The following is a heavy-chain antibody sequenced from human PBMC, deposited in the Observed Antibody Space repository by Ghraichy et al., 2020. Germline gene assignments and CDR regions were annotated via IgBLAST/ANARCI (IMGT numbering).Heavy chain of an antibody. CDR3: ARVGSSSWYYAFDI. CDR1: GFTFSSYS. V-gene: IGHV3-21*01. D-gene: IGHD6-13*01. CDR2: ISSSSSYI. Sequence: GGSLRLSCAASGFTFSSYSMNWVRQAPGKGLEWVSSISSSSSYIYYADSVKGRFTISRDNAKNSLYLQMNSLRAEDTAVYYCARVGSSSWYYAFDIWGQGTMVTVSS. J-gene: IGHJ3*02.